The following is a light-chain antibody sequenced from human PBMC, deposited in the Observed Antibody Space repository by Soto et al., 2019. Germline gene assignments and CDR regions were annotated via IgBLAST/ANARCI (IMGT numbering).Light chain of an antibody. CDR2: AAS. CDR1: QGISSW. J-gene: IGKJ1*01. V-gene: IGKV1-17*03. CDR3: LQHKSYQWT. Sequence: DVQMTQSPSTLSASVGDRVTITCRASQGISSWLAWYQQKPGQAPKRLIYAASTLQSGVPSRFSGSGSGTEFSLTIDTLEPEDFATYFCLQHKSYQWTFGQGTKVDIK.